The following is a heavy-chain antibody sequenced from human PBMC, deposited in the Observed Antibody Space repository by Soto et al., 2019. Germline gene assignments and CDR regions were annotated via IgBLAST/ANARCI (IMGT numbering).Heavy chain of an antibody. D-gene: IGHD4-17*01. CDR3: ARRLLGDYVGR. CDR2: MYHSGNM. Sequence: QLQLLESGPGLVKPSETLSLVCTVSGGSISSNPFYWGWIRQAPGKGLEWLGNMYHSGNMYYNPSLKSRVTMSVDTSKRHLSLKLSSVTAADTAVYCARRLLGDYVGRWGQGNQVIVSS. J-gene: IGHJ4*01. V-gene: IGHV4-39*02. CDR1: GGSISSNPFY.